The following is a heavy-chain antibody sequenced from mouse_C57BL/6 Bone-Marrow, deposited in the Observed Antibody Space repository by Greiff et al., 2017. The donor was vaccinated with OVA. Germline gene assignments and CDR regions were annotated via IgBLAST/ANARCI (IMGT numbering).Heavy chain of an antibody. V-gene: IGHV5-9*01. CDR1: GFTFSSYT. Sequence: EVQGVESGGGLVKPGGSLKLSCAASGFTFSSYTMSWVRQTPEKRLEWVATISGGGGNTYYPDSVKGRFTISRDNAKNTLYLQMSSLRSEDTALYYCAESTLGCFDVWGKGTTVTVSS. D-gene: IGHD2-1*01. CDR2: ISGGGGNT. CDR3: AESTLGCFDV. J-gene: IGHJ1*03.